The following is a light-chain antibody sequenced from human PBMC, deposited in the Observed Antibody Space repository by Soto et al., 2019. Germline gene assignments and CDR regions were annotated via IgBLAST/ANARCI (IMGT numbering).Light chain of an antibody. CDR1: VLAKKY. Sequence: SYELTQPSSVSVSPGQTARITCSGDVLAKKYARWFQQKPGQAPVLVIYKDSERPSGTPERFSGSSSGTTVTLTISGAQVEDEADYYCYSAADNIGVFGTGTQLTVL. CDR3: YSAADNIGV. CDR2: KDS. V-gene: IGLV3-27*01. J-gene: IGLJ1*01.